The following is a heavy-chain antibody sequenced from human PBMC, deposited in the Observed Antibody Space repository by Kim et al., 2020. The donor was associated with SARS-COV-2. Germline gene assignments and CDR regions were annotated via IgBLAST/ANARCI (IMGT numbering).Heavy chain of an antibody. D-gene: IGHD1-7*01. V-gene: IGHV3-23*01. CDR3: AQGKNWNYGDYFDY. Sequence: AESVKGRFTNSRDKSQSTLYLQMNSLRAEDTAVYYCAQGKNWNYGDYFDYWGQGTLVTVSS. J-gene: IGHJ4*02.